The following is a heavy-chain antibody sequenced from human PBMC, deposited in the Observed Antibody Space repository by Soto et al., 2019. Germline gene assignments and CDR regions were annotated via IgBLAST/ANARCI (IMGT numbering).Heavy chain of an antibody. CDR2: INRSGST. CDR3: ARLPYNWNYRADWFDP. J-gene: IGHJ5*02. Sequence: PSETLSLTCAVYGGSFSGYYWSWIRQPPGKGLEWIGEINRSGSTNYNPSLKSRVTISVDTSKNQFSLRLSSVTAADTAVYYCARLPYNWNYRADWFDPWGQGTLVTVSS. D-gene: IGHD1-7*01. CDR1: GGSFSGYY. V-gene: IGHV4-34*01.